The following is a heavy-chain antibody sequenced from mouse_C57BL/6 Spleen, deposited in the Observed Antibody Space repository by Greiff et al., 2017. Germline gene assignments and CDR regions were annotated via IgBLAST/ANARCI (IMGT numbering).Heavy chain of an antibody. Sequence: EVKLMESGGGLVQPTGSLKLSCAASGFTFNTYAMHWVRQAPGKGLEWVARIRSKSSNYATSYADAVKDRFTISRDDSQSMLYLQMNNLKNEDTSMYYGVRDLPVLGLAYWGQGTLVTVSA. CDR1: GFTFNTYA. CDR3: VRDLPVLGLAY. J-gene: IGHJ3*01. V-gene: IGHV10-3*01. CDR2: IRSKSSNYAT. D-gene: IGHD2-10*01.